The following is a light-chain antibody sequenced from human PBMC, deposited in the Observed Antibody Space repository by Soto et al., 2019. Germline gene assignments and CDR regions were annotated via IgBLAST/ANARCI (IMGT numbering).Light chain of an antibody. CDR1: QSVSSN. J-gene: IGKJ2*01. CDR2: GAS. V-gene: IGKV3-15*01. CDR3: QQYNHWPWYT. Sequence: EIVMTQSPATLSVSPGERATLSCRASQSVSSNLAWYQQKPGQAPRLLIYGASTRATGIPARFSGSGSGTEFTLTISSLQSEDLAVYYCQQYNHWPWYTFGQGTKLEIK.